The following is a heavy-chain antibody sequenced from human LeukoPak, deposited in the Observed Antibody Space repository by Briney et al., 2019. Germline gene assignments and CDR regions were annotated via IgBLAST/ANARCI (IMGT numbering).Heavy chain of an antibody. V-gene: IGHV1-2*04. D-gene: IGHD5/OR15-5a*01. Sequence: GASVKVSCKASGYTFTGYYMHWVRQAPGQGLEWMGWINPNSGGTNYAQKFQGWVTMTRDTSISTAHMELSRLRSDDTAVYYCARALYDSAVYFDYWGQGTLVTVSS. CDR2: INPNSGGT. J-gene: IGHJ4*02. CDR3: ARALYDSAVYFDY. CDR1: GYTFTGYY.